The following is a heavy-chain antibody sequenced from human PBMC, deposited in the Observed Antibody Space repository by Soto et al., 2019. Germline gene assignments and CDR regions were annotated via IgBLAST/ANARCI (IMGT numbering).Heavy chain of an antibody. V-gene: IGHV4-31*03. CDR2: IYYSGST. CDR3: ATGASTVLHY. D-gene: IGHD4-4*01. Sequence: SETLSLTCTVSGGSISSGGYYWSWIRQHPGKGLEWIGYIYYSGSTYYNPSLKNRLTISLDTSKNQFSLRLSSVTAADTAIYYCATGASTVLHYWGQGTLVTVSS. CDR1: GGSISSGGYY. J-gene: IGHJ4*02.